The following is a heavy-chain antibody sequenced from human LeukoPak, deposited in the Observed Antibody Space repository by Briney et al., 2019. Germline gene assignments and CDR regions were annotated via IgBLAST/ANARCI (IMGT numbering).Heavy chain of an antibody. CDR2: ISYDGSNK. D-gene: IGHD5-18*01. J-gene: IGHJ5*02. CDR1: GFTFSSYG. Sequence: PGGSLRLSSAASGFTFSSYGMHWVRQAPGKGLEWVAVISYDGSNKYYADSVKVRFTISRDNSKNTLYLQMNSLRAEDKAVYYCAEDELPTWIQLWPDIGFDGWGQVTLVSVSS. CDR3: AEDELPTWIQLWPDIGFDG. V-gene: IGHV3-30*18.